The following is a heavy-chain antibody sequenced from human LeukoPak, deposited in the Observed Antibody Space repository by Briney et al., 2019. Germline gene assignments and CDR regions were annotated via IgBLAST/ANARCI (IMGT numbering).Heavy chain of an antibody. D-gene: IGHD4-11*01. J-gene: IGHJ4*02. Sequence: SVKVSCKASGGTFSSYAISWVRQAPGQGLEWMGRIIPIFGTANYAQKFQGRVTITTDESTSTAYMELSSLRSEDTAVYYCARDLVMAYSDYLRSDYWGQGTLVTVSS. V-gene: IGHV1-69*05. CDR3: ARDLVMAYSDYLRSDY. CDR1: GGTFSSYA. CDR2: IIPIFGTA.